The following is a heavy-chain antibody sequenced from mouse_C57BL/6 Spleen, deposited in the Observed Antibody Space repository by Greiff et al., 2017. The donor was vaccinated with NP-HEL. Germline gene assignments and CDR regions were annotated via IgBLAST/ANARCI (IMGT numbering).Heavy chain of an antibody. CDR2: IYPGDGDT. V-gene: IGHV1-82*01. CDR3: AREGGRYGNFDY. Sequence: VQRVESGPELVKPGASVKISCKASGYAFSSSWMNWVKQRPGKGLEWIGRIYPGDGDTNYNGKFKGKATLTADKSSSTAYMHRSSLTSEDSAVYFCAREGGRYGNFDYWGQGTTLTVSS. J-gene: IGHJ2*01. CDR1: GYAFSSSW. D-gene: IGHD2-1*01.